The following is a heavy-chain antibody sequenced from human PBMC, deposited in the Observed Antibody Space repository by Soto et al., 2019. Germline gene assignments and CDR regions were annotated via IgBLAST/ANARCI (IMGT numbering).Heavy chain of an antibody. CDR1: GYC. J-gene: IGHJ6*02. CDR3: ARGCIFDIETGNYYCNYGMAF. Sequence: GYCWRRIIKNQKKGLEWIGEINHSGSTNYNPSLKSRVTISVDTSKNQFSLKLSSVPAADTAVYYCARGCIFDIETGNYYCNYGMAFLVQGTTVPVSS. CDR2: INHSGST. D-gene: IGHD3-9*01. V-gene: IGHV4-34*01.